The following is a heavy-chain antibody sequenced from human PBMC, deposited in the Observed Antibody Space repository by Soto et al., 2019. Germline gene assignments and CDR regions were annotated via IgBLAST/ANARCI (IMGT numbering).Heavy chain of an antibody. CDR3: VRDMQLWRLDS. J-gene: IGHJ4*02. CDR2: IYSGGST. D-gene: IGHD2-21*01. CDR1: GFNVSSNY. Sequence: GGSLRLSCAASGFNVSSNYMSWVRQAPGKGLEWVSVIYSGGSTYYADSVKGRFTISRDNAKNTLYLHMNSLRAEDTAVYYCVRDMQLWRLDSWGQGTLVTVSS. V-gene: IGHV3-66*01.